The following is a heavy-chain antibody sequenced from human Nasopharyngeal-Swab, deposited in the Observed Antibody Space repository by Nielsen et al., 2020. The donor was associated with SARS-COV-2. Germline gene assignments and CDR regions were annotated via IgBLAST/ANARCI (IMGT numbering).Heavy chain of an antibody. J-gene: IGHJ6*02. CDR1: GFTFSSYG. Sequence: GGSLRLSCAASGFTFSSYGMNWVRQAPGKGLEWVSSISSSSSYIYYTDSVKGRFTISRDNAKNSLYQQMNSLRAEDTAVYYCAREAQTGYSSGWTYYYYGMDVWGQGTTVTVSS. D-gene: IGHD6-19*01. CDR2: ISSSSSYI. V-gene: IGHV3-21*01. CDR3: AREAQTGYSSGWTYYYYGMDV.